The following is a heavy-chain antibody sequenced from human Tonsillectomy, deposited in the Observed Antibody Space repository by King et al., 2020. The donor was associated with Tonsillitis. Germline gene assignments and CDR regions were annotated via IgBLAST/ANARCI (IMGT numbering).Heavy chain of an antibody. CDR3: ARDLSYGDYVRVPEGGHTLGGYFDL. Sequence: QLVQSGAEVKKPGSSVKVSCKASGGTFSSYDISWVRQAPGQGLEWMGGIIPIFGTANYAQKFQGRVTITADESTSTAYMELSSLRSEDTAVYYCARDLSYGDYVRVPEGGHTLGGYFDLWGRGTLVTVSS. V-gene: IGHV1-69*12. CDR2: IIPIFGTA. CDR1: GGTFSSYD. J-gene: IGHJ2*01. D-gene: IGHD4-17*01.